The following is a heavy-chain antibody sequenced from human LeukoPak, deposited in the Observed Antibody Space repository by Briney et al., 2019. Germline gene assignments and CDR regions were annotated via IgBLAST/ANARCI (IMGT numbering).Heavy chain of an antibody. CDR3: ATLYYYDSSGYGRTDY. Sequence: ASVKVSFKVSGYTLTELSMHWVRQAPGKGLEWMGGFDPEDGETIYAQKFQGRVTMTEDTSTDTAYMELSSLRSEDTAVYYCATLYYYDSSGYGRTDYWGQGTLVTVSS. V-gene: IGHV1-24*01. D-gene: IGHD3-22*01. CDR2: FDPEDGET. J-gene: IGHJ4*02. CDR1: GYTLTELS.